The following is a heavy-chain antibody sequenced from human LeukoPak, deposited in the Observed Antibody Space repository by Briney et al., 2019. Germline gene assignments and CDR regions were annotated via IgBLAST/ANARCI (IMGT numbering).Heavy chain of an antibody. Sequence: SETLSLTCTVSGGSISSYYWSWIRQPPGKGLEWIGYIYYSGSTNYNPSLKSRVTISVDTSTNQFSLKLSSVTAADTAVYYCARGYYYDSSGYYYVSWFDPWGQGTLVTVSS. V-gene: IGHV4-59*01. CDR3: ARGYYYDSSGYYYVSWFDP. J-gene: IGHJ5*02. D-gene: IGHD3-22*01. CDR2: IYYSGST. CDR1: GGSISSYY.